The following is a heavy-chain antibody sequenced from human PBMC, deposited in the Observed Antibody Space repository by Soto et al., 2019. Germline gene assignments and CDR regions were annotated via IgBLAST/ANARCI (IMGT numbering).Heavy chain of an antibody. CDR2: IYYSGST. CDR3: ARAGVTAILY. V-gene: IGHV4-59*12. D-gene: IGHD2-21*02. J-gene: IGHJ4*02. Sequence: SETLSLTCTVSGGSISSYYWSWIRQPPGKGLEWIGYIYYSGSTNYNPSLKSRVTISVDTSKNQFSLKLSSVTAADTAVYYCARAGVTAILYWGQGTLVTVSS. CDR1: GGSISSYY.